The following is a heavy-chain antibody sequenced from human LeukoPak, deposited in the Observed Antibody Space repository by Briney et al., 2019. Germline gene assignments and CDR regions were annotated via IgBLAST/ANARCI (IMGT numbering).Heavy chain of an antibody. CDR2: IYHTGST. D-gene: IGHD3-9*01. CDR3: ARLTYFDWMKGFDY. CDR1: GGSISSYY. J-gene: IGHJ4*02. Sequence: SETLSLTCTVSGGSISSYYWGWIRQPPGKGLEWIGSIYHTGSTYYNPSLKSRVTISVDTSKNQFSLKLRSVTAADTAVYYCARLTYFDWMKGFDYWGQGTLVTVSS. V-gene: IGHV4-38-2*02.